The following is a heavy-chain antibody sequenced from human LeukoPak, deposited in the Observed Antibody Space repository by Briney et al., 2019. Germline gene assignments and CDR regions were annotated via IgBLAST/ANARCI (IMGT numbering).Heavy chain of an antibody. J-gene: IGHJ5*02. CDR2: IYYSGST. Sequence: SETLSLTCTVSGGSISVFYWSWIRQPPGKGLEWIGYIYYSGSTNYNPSLKSRVTISVDTSKNQFSLKLSSVTAADTAVYYCARGGGYGNWFDPWGQGTLVTVSS. V-gene: IGHV4-59*01. D-gene: IGHD5-12*01. CDR3: ARGGGYGNWFDP. CDR1: GGSISVFY.